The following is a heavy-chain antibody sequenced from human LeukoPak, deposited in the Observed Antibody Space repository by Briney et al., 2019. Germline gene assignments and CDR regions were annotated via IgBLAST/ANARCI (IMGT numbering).Heavy chain of an antibody. V-gene: IGHV4-39*01. CDR3: ARRRRRYCSSTSCHGKPLDY. CDR2: IYYSGST. CDR1: GGSISSSSYY. D-gene: IGHD2-2*01. Sequence: SETLSLTCTVSGGSISSSSYYWGWIRQPPGKGLEWIVSIYYSGSTYYNPSLKSRVTISVHTSKNQFSLKLGSVTAADTAVYYCARRRRRYCSSTSCHGKPLDYWGQGTLVTVSS. J-gene: IGHJ4*02.